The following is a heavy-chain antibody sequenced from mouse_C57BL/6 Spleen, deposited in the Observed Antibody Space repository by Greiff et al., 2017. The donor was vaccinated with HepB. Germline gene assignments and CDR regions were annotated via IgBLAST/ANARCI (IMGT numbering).Heavy chain of an antibody. CDR1: GYTFTDYY. D-gene: IGHD2-2*01. J-gene: IGHJ4*01. CDR3: ARRDLLWLHYAMDY. V-gene: IGHV1-26*01. Sequence: EVQLQQSGPELVKPGASVKISCKASGYTFTDYYMNWVKQSHGKSLEWIGDINPNNGGTSYNQKFKGKATLTVDKSSSTAYMELRSLTSEDSAVYYCARRDLLWLHYAMDYWGQGTSVTVSS. CDR2: INPNNGGT.